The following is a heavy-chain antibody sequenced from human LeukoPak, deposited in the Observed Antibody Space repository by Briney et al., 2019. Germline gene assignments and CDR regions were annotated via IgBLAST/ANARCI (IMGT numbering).Heavy chain of an antibody. CDR2: INPDSGGT. CDR1: GYTFTGYY. Sequence: ASVKVSCKASGYTFTGYYMHWVRQAPGQGLEWMGRINPDSGGTNYAQKFQGRVTMTRDTSISTAYMELSRLRSDDTAVYYCARDMADCSGGSCRPWGQGTPVTVSS. J-gene: IGHJ5*02. CDR3: ARDMADCSGGSCRP. V-gene: IGHV1-2*06. D-gene: IGHD2-15*01.